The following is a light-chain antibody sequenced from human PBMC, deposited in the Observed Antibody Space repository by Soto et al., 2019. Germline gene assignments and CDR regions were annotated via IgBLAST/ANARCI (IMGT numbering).Light chain of an antibody. Sequence: EIVLTQSPGTLSLSPGERATLSCRASKSVSSTYLTGYQQKPGQAPRLLIYGASSRATGIPDRFSGSGSGTDFTLTIIRLEPEDVAVYYCQQYGSSRTFGQGTKVDIK. V-gene: IGKV3-20*01. CDR2: GAS. CDR3: QQYGSSRT. CDR1: KSVSSTY. J-gene: IGKJ1*01.